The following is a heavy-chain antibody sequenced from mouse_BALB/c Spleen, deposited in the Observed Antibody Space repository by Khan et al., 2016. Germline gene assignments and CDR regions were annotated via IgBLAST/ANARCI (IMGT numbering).Heavy chain of an antibody. D-gene: IGHD1-1*01. J-gene: IGHJ4*01. CDR2: IYPGSGNT. Sequence: QVQLQQSGAELARPGASVKLSCKASGYTFTDYYINWVKQRTGQGLEWIGEIYPGSGNTYYNEKFKGKAILTADKSSRTAYMQLSSLTSEDSAVYFCAKGGRSDYYAMDYWGQGTSVTVSS. CDR1: GYTFTDYY. V-gene: IGHV1-77*01. CDR3: AKGGRSDYYAMDY.